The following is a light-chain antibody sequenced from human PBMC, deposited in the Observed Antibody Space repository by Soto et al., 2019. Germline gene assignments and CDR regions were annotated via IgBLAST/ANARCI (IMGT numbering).Light chain of an antibody. CDR2: DVS. CDR1: DNDVGGYNF. CDR3: CSFAGSLNFV. V-gene: IGLV2-11*01. Sequence: QSALTQPRSVSGSPGQSVTISCSGTDNDVGGYNFVSWYQQHPGKAPKLMLFDVSKRPSGVPGRFSGSKSGNTASLTISGLQAEDEADYYCCSFAGSLNFVFGTGTKLTVL. J-gene: IGLJ1*01.